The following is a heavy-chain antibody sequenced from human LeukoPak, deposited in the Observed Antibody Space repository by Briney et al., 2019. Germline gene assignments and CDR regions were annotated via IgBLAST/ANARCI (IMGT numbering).Heavy chain of an antibody. Sequence: ASVKVSCKASGFTLRSYGISWVRQAPGQGPEWMGWVGGYNGKTNYAQKFQGRVSITTDSSTSTTYMELRSLKSDDTAVYYCAKDLVGYGDYAYYFDNWGQGTLVTVSS. J-gene: IGHJ4*02. CDR3: AKDLVGYGDYAYYFDN. CDR2: VGGYNGKT. CDR1: GFTLRSYG. D-gene: IGHD4-17*01. V-gene: IGHV1-18*01.